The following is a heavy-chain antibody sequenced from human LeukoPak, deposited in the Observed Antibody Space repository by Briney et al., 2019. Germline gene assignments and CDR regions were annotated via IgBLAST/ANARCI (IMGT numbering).Heavy chain of an antibody. V-gene: IGHV4-31*03. Sequence: SETLSLTCTVSGGSISSGGYYWYWIRQRPGKGLEWIGYIYYSGSTYYNPSLKSRLTISVDTSKNQFSLKLSSVTAADTAVYYSAREVVPAAFAMDVWGQGTTVTVSS. CDR3: AREVVPAAFAMDV. D-gene: IGHD2-2*01. CDR2: IYYSGST. J-gene: IGHJ6*02. CDR1: GGSISSGGYY.